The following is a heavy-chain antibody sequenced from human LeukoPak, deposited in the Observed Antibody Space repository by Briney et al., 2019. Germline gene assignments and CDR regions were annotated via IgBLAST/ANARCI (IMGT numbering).Heavy chain of an antibody. J-gene: IGHJ4*02. CDR2: INPNNGGT. CDR3: AAGGAGTSGTTVDY. V-gene: IGHV1-2*02. Sequence: ASVKASCKASGYTFTGYYMHWVRLAPGQGLEWMGWINPNNGGTNYAQKFQGRVTMTRDTSISTAYMELSGLTSDDTAVYYCAAGGAGTSGTTVDYSGQGTLVTVSS. CDR1: GYTFTGYY. D-gene: IGHD1-1*01.